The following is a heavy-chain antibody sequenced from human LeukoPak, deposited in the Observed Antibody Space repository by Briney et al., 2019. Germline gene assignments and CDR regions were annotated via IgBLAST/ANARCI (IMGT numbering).Heavy chain of an antibody. J-gene: IGHJ2*01. CDR1: GFTFSDYS. Sequence: PGGSLRLSCAASGFTFSDYSMNWVRQAPGKGLEWVSYISSSSSYIYYADSVKGRFTISRDNAKNSLYLQMNSLRAEDTAVYYCARGRVYSNYHHYWYFDLWGRGTLVTVSS. CDR3: ARGRVYSNYHHYWYFDL. CDR2: ISSSSSYI. D-gene: IGHD4-11*01. V-gene: IGHV3-21*05.